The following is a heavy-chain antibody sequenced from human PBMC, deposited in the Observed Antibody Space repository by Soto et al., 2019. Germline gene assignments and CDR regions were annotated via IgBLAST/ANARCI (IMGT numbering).Heavy chain of an antibody. CDR1: GFNFGNYA. CDR3: ARDPIRGYSYGYYYYGMDV. D-gene: IGHD5-18*01. J-gene: IGHJ6*02. V-gene: IGHV3-23*01. Sequence: GGSLRLSCAASGFNFGNYAISWVRQAPGKGPEWVSSIGGGGNTYYADSVKGRFTISRDNSKNIVFLQMNTLRADDAAVYYCARDPIRGYSYGYYYYGMDVWGQGTTVSVSS. CDR2: IGGGGNT.